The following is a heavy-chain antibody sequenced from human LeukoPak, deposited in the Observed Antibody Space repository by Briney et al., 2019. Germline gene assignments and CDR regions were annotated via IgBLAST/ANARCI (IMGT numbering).Heavy chain of an antibody. CDR3: ARARRTVRGVIGY. V-gene: IGHV3-21*01. CDR2: ISSSSSYI. Sequence: GGSLRLSCAASGFTFSSYSMNWVRQAPGKGLEWVSSISSSSSYIYYADSVKGRFTISRDNAKNSLYLQMNSLRAEDTAVYYCARARRTVRGVIGYWGQGTLVTVSS. J-gene: IGHJ4*02. D-gene: IGHD3-10*01. CDR1: GFTFSSYS.